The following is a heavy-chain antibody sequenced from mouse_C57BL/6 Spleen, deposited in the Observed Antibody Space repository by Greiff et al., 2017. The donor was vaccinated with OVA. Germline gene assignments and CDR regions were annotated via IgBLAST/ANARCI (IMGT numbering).Heavy chain of an antibody. V-gene: IGHV7-3*01. CDR1: GFTFTDYY. CDR3: ARRGTMYYFDY. D-gene: IGHD1-1*02. J-gene: IGHJ2*01. CDR2: IRNKANGYTT. Sequence: EVKLMESGGGLVQPGGSLSLSCAASGFTFTDYYMSWVRQPPGKALEWLGFIRNKANGYTTEYSASVKGRFTISRDNSQSILYLQMNALRAEDSAIYYCARRGTMYYFDYWGQGTTLTVSS.